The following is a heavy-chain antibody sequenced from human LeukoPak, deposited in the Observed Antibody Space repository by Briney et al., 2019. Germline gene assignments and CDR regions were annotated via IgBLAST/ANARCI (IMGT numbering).Heavy chain of an antibody. CDR3: AREGPRGNSQFDY. J-gene: IGHJ4*02. CDR2: ISGSGGST. D-gene: IGHD2/OR15-2a*01. V-gene: IGHV3-23*01. CDR1: GFSFSNYW. Sequence: GGSLRLSCAASGFSFSNYWMSWVRQAPGKGLEWVSAISGSGGSTYYADSVKGRFTISRDNSKNTLYLQMNSLRAEDTAVYYCAREGPRGNSQFDYWGQGTLVTVSS.